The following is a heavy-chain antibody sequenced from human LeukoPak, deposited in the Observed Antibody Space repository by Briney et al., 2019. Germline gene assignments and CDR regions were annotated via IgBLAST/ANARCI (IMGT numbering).Heavy chain of an antibody. CDR2: ISSDASIT. D-gene: IGHD2-15*01. V-gene: IGHV3-74*01. J-gene: IGHJ4*02. CDR3: ATSARTYIGSSLDY. Sequence: GGSLRLSCAASRFTFSTYWMHWVRQDPWKGLVWVSRISSDASITSYADPVKGRFTISRDNAKNTLYLQMNSLRAEDTALYYCATSARTYIGSSLDYWGQGTLVTVSS. CDR1: RFTFSTYW.